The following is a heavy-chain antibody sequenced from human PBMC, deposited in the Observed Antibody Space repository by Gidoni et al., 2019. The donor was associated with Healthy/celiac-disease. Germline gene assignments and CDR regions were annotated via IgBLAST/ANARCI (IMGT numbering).Heavy chain of an antibody. J-gene: IGHJ4*02. CDR1: GFTFRSYS. CDR3: ARDIFGPVRNYDTYLPSYFDY. Sequence: EVQLVESGGGLVKPGGSLRLSCAASGFTFRSYSMNWVRQAPGKGLEWVSSISSSSSYIYYADSVKGRFTISRDNAKNSLYLQMNSLRAEDTAVYYCARDIFGPVRNYDTYLPSYFDYWGQGTLVTVSS. CDR2: ISSSSSYI. D-gene: IGHD3-22*01. V-gene: IGHV3-21*01.